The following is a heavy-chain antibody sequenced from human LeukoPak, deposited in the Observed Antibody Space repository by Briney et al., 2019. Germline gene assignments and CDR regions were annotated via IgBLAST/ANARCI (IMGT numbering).Heavy chain of an antibody. D-gene: IGHD6-19*01. CDR3: ARLGHSSGWYPHVDY. Sequence: SETLSLTCTVSGGSISSYYWSWIRQPPGKGLEWIGYIYYSGSTNYNPSLKSRVTISVDTSKNQFSLKLSSVTAADTAVYYCARLGHSSGWYPHVDYWGQGTLVTVSS. V-gene: IGHV4-59*08. CDR1: GGSISSYY. CDR2: IYYSGST. J-gene: IGHJ4*02.